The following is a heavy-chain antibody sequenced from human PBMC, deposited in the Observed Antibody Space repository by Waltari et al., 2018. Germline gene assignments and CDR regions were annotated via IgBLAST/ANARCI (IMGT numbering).Heavy chain of an antibody. J-gene: IGHJ4*02. CDR3: ARTSDNQYDSSGYNWDY. CDR2: INMNVRPA. V-gene: IGHV3-74*01. CDR1: GFTFSRFW. Sequence: EVQLVESGGGLVQPGGSLRLSCAASGFTFSRFWMHWVRQAPGKGLVWVSRINMNVRPAGYADSVKSRFTISRDNAKDTLYLQMSSLRAEDTAVYYCARTSDNQYDSSGYNWDYWGQGTLVTVSS. D-gene: IGHD3-22*01.